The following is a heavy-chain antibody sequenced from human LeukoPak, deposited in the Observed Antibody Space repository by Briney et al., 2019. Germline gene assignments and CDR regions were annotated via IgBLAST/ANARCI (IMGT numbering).Heavy chain of an antibody. D-gene: IGHD6-13*01. CDR2: FSGSGGST. CDR1: ESTLTTNA. Sequence: GGPLNPPCPPLESTLTTNALSGVGQAPGKGLKWASPFSGSGGSTYYADSVKGRFTISRDNSKNTLYLQMNSLRAEDTAVYYCAKVGHGYSSIPLLDYWGQGTLVTVSS. J-gene: IGHJ4*02. V-gene: IGHV3-23*01. CDR3: AKVGHGYSSIPLLDY.